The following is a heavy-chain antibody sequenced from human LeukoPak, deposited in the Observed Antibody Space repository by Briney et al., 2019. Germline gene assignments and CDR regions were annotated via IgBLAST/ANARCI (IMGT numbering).Heavy chain of an antibody. CDR1: GGSVSSGSYY. Sequence: SETLSLTCTVSGGSVSSGSYYWSWIRQHPGKGLEWIGYICYSGTTYYNPSLKSRVTISVDMSENQFSLKLSSVTAADTAVYYCANYGAGTYRFDPWGQGTLVTVSS. J-gene: IGHJ5*02. CDR3: ANYGAGTYRFDP. D-gene: IGHD3-10*01. V-gene: IGHV4-31*03. CDR2: ICYSGTT.